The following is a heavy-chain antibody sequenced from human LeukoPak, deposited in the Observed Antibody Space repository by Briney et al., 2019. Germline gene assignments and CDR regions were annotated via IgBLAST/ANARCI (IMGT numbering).Heavy chain of an antibody. D-gene: IGHD6-6*01. CDR2: ISGSGGST. CDR1: GLTFSSYA. V-gene: IGHV3-23*01. CDR3: ASLASKARLVDY. J-gene: IGHJ4*02. Sequence: GGSLRLSCAASGLTFSSYAMSWVRQAPGKGLEWVSAISGSGGSTYYADSVKGRFTISRDNSKNTLYLQMNSLRAEDTAVYYCASLASKARLVDYWGQGTLVTVSS.